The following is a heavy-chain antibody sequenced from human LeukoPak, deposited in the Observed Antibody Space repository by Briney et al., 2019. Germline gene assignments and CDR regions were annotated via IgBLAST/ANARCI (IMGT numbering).Heavy chain of an antibody. Sequence: SETLSLTCTVSGGSISGYYWSWIRQHPGKGLEWIGYIYYSGSTYYNPSLKSRVTISVDTSKNQFSLKLSSVTAADTAVYYCARGLAARRGYNWFDPWGQGTLVTVSS. CDR2: IYYSGST. D-gene: IGHD6-6*01. V-gene: IGHV4-31*03. CDR1: GGSISGYY. CDR3: ARGLAARRGYNWFDP. J-gene: IGHJ5*02.